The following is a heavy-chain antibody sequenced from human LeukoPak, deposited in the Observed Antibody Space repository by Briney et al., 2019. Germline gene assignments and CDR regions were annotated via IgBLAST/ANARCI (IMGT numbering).Heavy chain of an antibody. Sequence: TGRSLRLPCAFSSLLMYGWDMEGARQAPGKGLEWVASLSNDATNKYYTDSVRGRFTIYRDNSKNTLYLQMSSIGVKYAAAYYGGRTNRDPASVCGYFAYWGQGMLVTVSS. CDR2: LSNDATNK. D-gene: IGHD2-8*01. J-gene: IGHJ4*02. CDR3: GRTNRDPASVCGYFAY. V-gene: IGHV3-30*19. CDR1: SLLMYGWD.